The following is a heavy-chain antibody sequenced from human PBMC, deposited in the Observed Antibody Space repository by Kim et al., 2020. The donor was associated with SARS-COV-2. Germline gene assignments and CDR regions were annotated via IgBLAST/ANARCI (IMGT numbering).Heavy chain of an antibody. CDR2: ISSSSSYI. J-gene: IGHJ6*02. V-gene: IGHV3-21*01. CDR3: AREGGVITMVRGSWYYYGMDV. D-gene: IGHD3-10*01. Sequence: GGSLRLSCAASGFTFSSYSMNWVRQAPGKGLEWVSSISSSSSYIYYADSVKGRFTISRDNAKNSLYLQMNSLRAEDTAVYYCAREGGVITMVRGSWYYYGMDVWGQGTTVTVSS. CDR1: GFTFSSYS.